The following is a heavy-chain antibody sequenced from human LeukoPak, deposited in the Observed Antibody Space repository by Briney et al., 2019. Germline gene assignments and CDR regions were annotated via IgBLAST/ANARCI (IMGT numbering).Heavy chain of an antibody. J-gene: IGHJ4*02. CDR1: GYTFTSYG. V-gene: IGHV7-4-1*02. Sequence: ASVKVSCKASGYTFTSYGISWVRQAPGQGLEWMGWINTNTGNPTYAQGFTGRFVFSLDTSVSTAYLQISSLKTEDTAVYYCARDRTLFDYWGQGTLVTVSS. CDR2: INTNTGNP. CDR3: ARDRTLFDY. D-gene: IGHD1-14*01.